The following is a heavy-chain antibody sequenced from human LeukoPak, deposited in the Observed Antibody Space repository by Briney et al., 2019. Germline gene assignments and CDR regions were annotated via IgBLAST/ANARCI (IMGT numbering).Heavy chain of an antibody. CDR2: TSGIGGDI. J-gene: IGHJ4*02. V-gene: IGHV3-23*01. CDR3: AKNFDDVWSAYSH. Sequence: GGSLRLSCSASGFTFSTYAMNWVRQAPGKGLEWVSSTSGIGGDIYYADSVKGRFTISRDNSKNTLYLQMNSLRAEDTAVYYCAKNFDDVWSAYSHWGQGSLVTVSS. D-gene: IGHD3-3*01. CDR1: GFTFSTYA.